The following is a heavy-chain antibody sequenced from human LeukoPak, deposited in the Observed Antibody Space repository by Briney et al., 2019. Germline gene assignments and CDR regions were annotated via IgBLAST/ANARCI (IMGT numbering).Heavy chain of an antibody. V-gene: IGHV4-30-2*01. CDR1: GGSISSGGYY. CDR2: IYHSGST. CDR3: ARAWIGSSSDVGAFDI. Sequence: SETLSLTCTVSGGSISSGGYYWSWIRQPPGKGLEWIGYIYHSGSTYYNPSLKSRVTISVDRSKNQFSLKLSSVTAADTAVYYCARAWIGSSSDVGAFDIWGQGTMVTVSS. D-gene: IGHD6-6*01. J-gene: IGHJ3*02.